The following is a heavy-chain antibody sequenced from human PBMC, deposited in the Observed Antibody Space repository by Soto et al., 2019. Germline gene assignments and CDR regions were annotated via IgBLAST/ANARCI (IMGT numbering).Heavy chain of an antibody. CDR3: ARAIQPLEQQLVHYYYFGMDV. Sequence: QVQLVESGGGVVQPGRSLRLSCAASGFTFSSYAMHWVRQAPGKGLEWVAVISYDGSNKYYADSVKGRFTISRDNSKNPLYLQMTSLRAEDTAVYYCARAIQPLEQQLVHYYYFGMDVWGQGTTVTVSS. D-gene: IGHD6-13*01. J-gene: IGHJ6*02. CDR2: ISYDGSNK. V-gene: IGHV3-30-3*01. CDR1: GFTFSSYA.